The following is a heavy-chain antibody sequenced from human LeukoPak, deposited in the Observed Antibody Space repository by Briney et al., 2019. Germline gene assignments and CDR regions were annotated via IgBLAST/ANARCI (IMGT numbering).Heavy chain of an antibody. CDR3: ARGNWNYLSKNWFDP. CDR1: GGSISSGGYY. V-gene: IGHV4-30-2*01. J-gene: IGHJ5*02. CDR2: IYHSGST. D-gene: IGHD1-7*01. Sequence: SETLSLTCTVSGGSISSGGYYWSWIRQPPGKGLEWIGYIYHSGSTYYNPSLKSRVTISVDRSKNQFSLKLSSVTAADTAVYYCARGNWNYLSKNWFDPWGQGTLVTVSS.